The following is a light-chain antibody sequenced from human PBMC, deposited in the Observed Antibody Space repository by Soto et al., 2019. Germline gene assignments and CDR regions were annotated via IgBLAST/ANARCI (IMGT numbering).Light chain of an antibody. CDR3: LLFDSGDVV. J-gene: IGLJ2*01. V-gene: IGLV7-46*01. CDR2: DTS. Sequence: QTVVTQEPSLTVSPGGTVTLTCGSSTGAVTSGHYPYWSQQKPGHAPRTLIYDTSNKHSWTPARFSGSLLGGKTAMTLSGAQPVDEAEYYCLLFDSGDVVFGGGTKLTVL. CDR1: TGAVTSGHY.